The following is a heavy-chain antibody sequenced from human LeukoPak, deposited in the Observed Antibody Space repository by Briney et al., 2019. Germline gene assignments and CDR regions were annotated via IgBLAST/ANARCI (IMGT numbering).Heavy chain of an antibody. D-gene: IGHD1-26*01. CDR1: GGSISSYY. CDR3: ARARYSGSYHYYYYYGMDV. CDR2: IYYSGST. V-gene: IGHV4-59*01. Sequence: PSETLSLTCTVSGGSISSYYWSWIRQPPGKGLEWIGYIYYSGSTNYNPSLKSRVTISVDTSKNQFSLKLSSVTAADTAVYYCARARYSGSYHYYYYYGMDVWGQRTTVTVSS. J-gene: IGHJ6*02.